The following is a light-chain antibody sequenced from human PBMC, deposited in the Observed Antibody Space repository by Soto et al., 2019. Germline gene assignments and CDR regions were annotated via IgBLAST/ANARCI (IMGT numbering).Light chain of an antibody. Sequence: EIVLTQSPATLSLSPGERATLSCRASQGVSSYLAWYQQKPGQAPRLLIYDASNSATGIPARFSASGSGTDFTLTISSLWPEDFAVYYCQQRSNWPRSLTFGGGTKVEIK. V-gene: IGKV3-11*01. J-gene: IGKJ4*01. CDR1: QGVSSY. CDR3: QQRSNWPRSLT. CDR2: DAS.